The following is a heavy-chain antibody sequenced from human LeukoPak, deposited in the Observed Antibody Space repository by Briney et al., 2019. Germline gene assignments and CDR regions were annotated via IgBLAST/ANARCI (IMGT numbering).Heavy chain of an antibody. D-gene: IGHD3-9*01. CDR1: GGSLSGYY. Sequence: PSETLSLTCAVYGGSLSGYYWSWIRQPPGKGLEWIGEINHSGSTNYNPSLKSRVTISVDTSKNQFSLKLSSVTAADTAVYYCARGALLRYFDWLPIVHYGMDVWGQGTTVAVSS. V-gene: IGHV4-34*01. CDR2: INHSGST. CDR3: ARGALLRYFDWLPIVHYGMDV. J-gene: IGHJ6*02.